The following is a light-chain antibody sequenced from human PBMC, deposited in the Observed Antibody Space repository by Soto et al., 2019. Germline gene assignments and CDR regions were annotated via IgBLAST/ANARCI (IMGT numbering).Light chain of an antibody. CDR1: QSLLSSANNKNY. J-gene: IGKJ4*01. V-gene: IGKV4-1*01. CDR3: QQYYSGPIT. CDR2: GAS. Sequence: DIVLTQSPDSLAVSLGERATINCKSSQSLLSSANNKNYLAWYQQKSGQPPKLLIYGASTRQSGVPDRISGSGSGTDFNLTISSLQAEDVAIYSCQQYYSGPITFGGGTKVEIK.